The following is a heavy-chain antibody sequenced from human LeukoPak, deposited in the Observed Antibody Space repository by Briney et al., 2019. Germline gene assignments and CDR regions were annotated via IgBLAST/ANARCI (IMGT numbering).Heavy chain of an antibody. CDR1: GYTLTELS. CDR2: FDPEDGET. CDR3: ATVRGSYRTYAFDI. J-gene: IGHJ3*02. D-gene: IGHD1-26*01. V-gene: IGHV1-24*01. Sequence: AASVKVSCTVSGYTLTELSMHWVRQAPGKGLEWMGGFDPEDGETIYAQKFQGRVTMTEDTSTDTAYMELSSLRSEDTAVYYCATVRGSYRTYAFDIWGQGTMVTVSS.